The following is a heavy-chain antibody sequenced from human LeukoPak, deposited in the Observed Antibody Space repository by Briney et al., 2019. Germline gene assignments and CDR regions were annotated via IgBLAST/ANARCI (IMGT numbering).Heavy chain of an antibody. V-gene: IGHV5-51*01. D-gene: IGHD2-8*02. J-gene: IGHJ6*02. Sequence: PGGSLKVSCQDSGYTFIDYWGGGGRQVPGIGVGGGWIIFLVASATKCSTSLQGEATISVDRSTSTAYLQWSSLKASDTAVYYCARHGLEGCTGGRCFQSFHYYRMDVWGQGTAVTVSS. CDR3: ARHGLEGCTGGRCFQSFHYYRMDV. CDR2: IFLVASAT. CDR1: GYTFIDYW.